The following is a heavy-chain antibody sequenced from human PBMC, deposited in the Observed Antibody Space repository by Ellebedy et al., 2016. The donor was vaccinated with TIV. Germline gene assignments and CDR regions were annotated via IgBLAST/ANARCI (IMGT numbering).Heavy chain of an antibody. CDR1: GYTFTTYF. V-gene: IGHV1-46*01. CDR2: INLSDGTT. D-gene: IGHD3-3*01. CDR3: ARNTPRGDYWSGYYPFDGFDI. J-gene: IGHJ3*02. Sequence: ASVKVSXKASGYTFTTYFIHWVRQAPGQRLEWMGIINLSDGTTSYAQKIQGRVTMTRDTSTSTVYMELSSLRSDDTAVYYCARNTPRGDYWSGYYPFDGFDIWGRGTMVTVSS.